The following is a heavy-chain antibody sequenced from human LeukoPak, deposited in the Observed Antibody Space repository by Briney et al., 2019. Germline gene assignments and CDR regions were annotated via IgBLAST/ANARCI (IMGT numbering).Heavy chain of an antibody. CDR2: ISGSDGST. Sequence: PGGSLRLSCAASGFTVSSNYMSWVRQAPGKGLEWVSAISGSDGSTYYADSVKGRFTISRDNSKNTLYLQMNSLRAEDTALYYCAKVRGVYYYMDVWGKGTTVTISS. CDR1: GFTVSSNY. J-gene: IGHJ6*03. CDR3: AKVRGVYYYMDV. V-gene: IGHV3-23*01. D-gene: IGHD3-16*01.